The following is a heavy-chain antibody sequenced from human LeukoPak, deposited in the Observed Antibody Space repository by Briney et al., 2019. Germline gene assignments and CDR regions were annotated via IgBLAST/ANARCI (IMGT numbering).Heavy chain of an antibody. J-gene: IGHJ4*02. CDR3: ARNTVSAAGDY. V-gene: IGHV3-7*01. CDR2: IKEDGSEE. CDR1: GFTLRSSW. D-gene: IGHD4-17*01. Sequence: PGGSLRLSCAASGFTLRSSWMTWVRQAPGKGLEWVANIKEDGSEENYVDSVKGRFTIPRDSAKNSLYLQMNSLGAEDTAVYYCARNTVSAAGDYWGQGTLVIVSS.